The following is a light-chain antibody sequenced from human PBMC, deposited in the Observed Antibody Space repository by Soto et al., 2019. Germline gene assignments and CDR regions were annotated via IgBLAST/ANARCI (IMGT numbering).Light chain of an antibody. CDR3: RSYAGSYTWV. V-gene: IGLV2-11*01. Sequence: QSALTQPRSVSGSPGQSVTISCTGTSSDVGGYNYVSWYQHHPGKAPKSMIYDVSKRPSGVPDRFSGSKSGNTASLTISGHQAEDEADYYCRSYAGSYTWVFGGGTKLTVL. CDR1: SSDVGGYNY. CDR2: DVS. J-gene: IGLJ3*02.